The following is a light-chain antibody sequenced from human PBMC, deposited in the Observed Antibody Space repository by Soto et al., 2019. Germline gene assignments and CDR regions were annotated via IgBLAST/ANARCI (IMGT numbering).Light chain of an antibody. CDR1: SSDVGGHNY. V-gene: IGLV2-14*01. Sequence: QSVLTQPASVSGSPGQSITISCTGSSSDVGGHNYVPWYQQHPGKAPKLMIYEVTKRPSGVSNRFSGSKSGNTASLTISGLQAEDEADYYCSSYTFTSTLYVFGTGTKVTVL. J-gene: IGLJ1*01. CDR2: EVT. CDR3: SSYTFTSTLYV.